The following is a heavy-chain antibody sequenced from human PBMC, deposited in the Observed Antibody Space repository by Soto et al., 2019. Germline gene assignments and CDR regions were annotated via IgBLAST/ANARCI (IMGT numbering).Heavy chain of an antibody. CDR2: IIPIFGTA. Sequence: QVQLVQSGAEVKKPGSSVKVSCKASGGTFSSYAISWVRQAPGQGLEWMGGIIPIFGTANYAQKFQGRVTMTADESTSTAYMELSSLRSEDTAVYYCARGSGSHWATDYYYYGMDVWGQGTTVTVSS. CDR3: ARGSGSHWATDYYYYGMDV. D-gene: IGHD1-26*01. V-gene: IGHV1-69*01. CDR1: GGTFSSYA. J-gene: IGHJ6*02.